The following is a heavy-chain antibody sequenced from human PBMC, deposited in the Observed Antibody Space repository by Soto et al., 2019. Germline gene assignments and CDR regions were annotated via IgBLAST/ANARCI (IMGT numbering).Heavy chain of an antibody. J-gene: IGHJ5*02. CDR2: ILYDGSNK. Sequence: GGSLRLSCAASGFTFSSYGMHWVRQAPGKGLEWVAVILYDGSNKYYADSVKGRFTISRDNSKNTLYLQMNSLRAEDTAVYYCARDHYDSSVDPWGQGTLVTVSS. D-gene: IGHD3-22*01. CDR3: ARDHYDSSVDP. CDR1: GFTFSSYG. V-gene: IGHV3-33*01.